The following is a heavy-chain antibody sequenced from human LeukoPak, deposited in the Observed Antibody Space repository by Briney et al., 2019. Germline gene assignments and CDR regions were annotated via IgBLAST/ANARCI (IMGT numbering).Heavy chain of an antibody. CDR1: GFTFSSYA. J-gene: IGHJ1*01. V-gene: IGHV3-23*01. D-gene: IGHD3-10*01. CDR3: AKGSYGTVAEYFQH. Sequence: PGGSLRLSCAASGFTFSSYAMSWVRQAPGKGREGVSVISGSGGSTVYADSVKGRFTISRDNSKNTLYLQMNSLRAEDTAIYYCAKGSYGTVAEYFQHWGQGTLVTVSS. CDR2: ISGSGGST.